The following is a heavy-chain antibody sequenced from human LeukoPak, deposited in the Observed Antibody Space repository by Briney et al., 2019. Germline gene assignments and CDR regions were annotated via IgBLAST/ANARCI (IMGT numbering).Heavy chain of an antibody. Sequence: PGGSLRLSCAASGLTFRSYWMTWVRQAPGKGLEWVAKMKEDGSGKYYVDSVKGRFTISRDNAKNSLYLQMNSLRAEDTAVYYCARHTGCSGGSCYSFYDYWGQGTLVTVSS. CDR1: GLTFRSYW. V-gene: IGHV3-7*01. D-gene: IGHD2-15*01. J-gene: IGHJ4*02. CDR2: MKEDGSGK. CDR3: ARHTGCSGGSCYSFYDY.